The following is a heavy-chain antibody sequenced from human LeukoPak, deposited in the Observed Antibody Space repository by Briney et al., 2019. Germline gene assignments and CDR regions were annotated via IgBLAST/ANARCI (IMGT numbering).Heavy chain of an antibody. CDR2: ISASGGST. CDR1: GFTFSSYA. Sequence: GGSLRLSCAASGFTFSSYAMSWVRQAPGKGLEWVSAISASGGSTNNADSVKGRFTNSRDNSKSILYLQMNSLRAEDTAVYYCAKISLYDFWSGYYKPYWYFDLWGRGTLVTVSS. CDR3: AKISLYDFWSGYYKPYWYFDL. J-gene: IGHJ2*01. V-gene: IGHV3-23*01. D-gene: IGHD3-3*01.